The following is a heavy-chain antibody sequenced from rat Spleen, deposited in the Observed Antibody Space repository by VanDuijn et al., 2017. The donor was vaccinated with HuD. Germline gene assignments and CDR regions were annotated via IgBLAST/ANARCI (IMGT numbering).Heavy chain of an antibody. D-gene: IGHD4-3*01. Sequence: EVQLVESGGGLVQPGRSLKLSCAASGFTFRNYGMAWVRQTPTKGLEWVATISYDGSSTYYRDSVKGRFTISRDNAKSSLYLQMHSLQTDDTGTYYFSRYNSGFDYWGQVVMVTVSS. CDR3: SRYNSGFDY. V-gene: IGHV5-29*01. CDR2: ISYDGSST. J-gene: IGHJ2*01. CDR1: GFTFRNYG.